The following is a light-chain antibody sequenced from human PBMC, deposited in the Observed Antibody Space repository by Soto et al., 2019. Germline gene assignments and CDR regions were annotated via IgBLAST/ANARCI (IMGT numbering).Light chain of an antibody. J-gene: IGKJ1*01. CDR2: GAS. CDR1: QSVSTTY. CDR3: QQYGSSPQT. V-gene: IGKV3-20*01. Sequence: EVVLTPSPGTLSFSPGDRATLSFRTSQSVSTTYLAWYQQKPGQAPRLLIYGASRRATGIPDRFSGSGSGTDFTLTISRLEPEDFAVYYCQQYGSSPQTFGQGTKVDIK.